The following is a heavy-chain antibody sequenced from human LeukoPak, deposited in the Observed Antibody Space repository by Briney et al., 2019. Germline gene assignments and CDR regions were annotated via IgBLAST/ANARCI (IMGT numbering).Heavy chain of an antibody. D-gene: IGHD3-22*01. Sequence: SVKVSCKASGGTFSSYTISWVRQAPGQGLEWMGRTIPIFGTANYAQKFQGRVTITTDESTSTAYMELSSLRSEDTAVYYCARDGSDYYDSSGYPLDYWGQGTLVTVSS. CDR3: ARDGSDYYDSSGYPLDY. CDR1: GGTFSSYT. J-gene: IGHJ4*02. CDR2: TIPIFGTA. V-gene: IGHV1-69*05.